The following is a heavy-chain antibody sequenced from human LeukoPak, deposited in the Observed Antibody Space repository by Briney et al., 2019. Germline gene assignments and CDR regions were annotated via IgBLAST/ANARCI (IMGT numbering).Heavy chain of an antibody. CDR1: GFTFSSYA. Sequence: GGSLRLSCAASGFTFSSYAMSWVRQAPGKGLEWVAVISYDGSNKYYADSVKGRFTISRDNSKNTLYLQMNSLRAEDTAVYYCARGAVTFDYWGQGTLVTVSS. J-gene: IGHJ4*02. V-gene: IGHV3-30*04. D-gene: IGHD4-17*01. CDR3: ARGAVTFDY. CDR2: ISYDGSNK.